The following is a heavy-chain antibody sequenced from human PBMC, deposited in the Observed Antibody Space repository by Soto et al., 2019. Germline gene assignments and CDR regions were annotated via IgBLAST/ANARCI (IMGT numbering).Heavy chain of an antibody. CDR2: INSVGDTI. Sequence: GGSLRLSCAASGFSFSSYWMHWVRQAPGKGLEWVSRINSVGDTINYADSVKGRFFISRDNAKNTLYLQMNSLSAEDTAVYYCVRCDSGYSYGYPYWGQGTLVTVSS. CDR3: VRCDSGYSYGYPY. D-gene: IGHD5-18*01. CDR1: GFSFSSYW. V-gene: IGHV3-74*01. J-gene: IGHJ4*02.